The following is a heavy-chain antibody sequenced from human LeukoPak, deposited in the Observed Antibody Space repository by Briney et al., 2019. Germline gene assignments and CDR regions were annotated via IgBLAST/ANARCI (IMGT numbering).Heavy chain of an antibody. CDR2: IIPIFGTA. V-gene: IGHV1-69*13. J-gene: IGHJ6*02. D-gene: IGHD2-2*01. CDR1: GGTFSSYA. Sequence: GASVKVSCKASGGTFSSYAISWVRQAPGQGLECMGGIIPIFGTANYAQKFQGRVTITADESTSTAYMELSSLRSEDTAVYYCARGVVVVPAARDYYYGMDVWGQGTTVTVSS. CDR3: ARGVVVVPAARDYYYGMDV.